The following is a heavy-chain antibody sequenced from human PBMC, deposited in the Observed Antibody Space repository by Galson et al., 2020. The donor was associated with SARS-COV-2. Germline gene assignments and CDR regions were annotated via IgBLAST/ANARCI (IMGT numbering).Heavy chain of an antibody. CDR3: TTGLYDLGAFDI. J-gene: IGHJ3*02. CDR1: GFTFSNAW. Sequence: GGSLRLSWAASGFTFSNAWRSGVSRAPGKGLEWVGRIKSKTDGGTTDYAAPVKGRFTISRDDSKNTLYLQMNSLKTEDTAVYYCTTGLYDLGAFDIWGQGTMVTVSS. D-gene: IGHD5-12*01. V-gene: IGHV3-15*01. CDR2: IKSKTDGGTT.